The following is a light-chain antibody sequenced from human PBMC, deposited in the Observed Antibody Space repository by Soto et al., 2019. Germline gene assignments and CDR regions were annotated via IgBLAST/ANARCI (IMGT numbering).Light chain of an antibody. CDR2: DVS. Sequence: QSVLTQPASVSGSPGQSIPISCTGTSNDIGAYNYVSWYQQHPGKAPKLLIYDVSNRPSGISDRFSGSKSGRTASLTISGLQPEDEADYYCSSYTSIIAVVFGGGTKLTVL. V-gene: IGLV2-14*03. CDR3: SSYTSIIAVV. CDR1: SNDIGAYNY. J-gene: IGLJ2*01.